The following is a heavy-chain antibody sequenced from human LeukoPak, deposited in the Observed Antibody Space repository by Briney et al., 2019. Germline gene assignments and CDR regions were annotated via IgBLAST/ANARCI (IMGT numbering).Heavy chain of an antibody. J-gene: IGHJ4*02. CDR1: GGSISSSSYY. D-gene: IGHD1-26*01. V-gene: IGHV4-39*01. CDR3: VRRTSGSYSDY. CDR2: IYYSGTT. Sequence: SETLSLTCTVSGGSISSSSYYWGWIRQPPGKGLEWIGNIYYSGTTYYNPSLKSRVTISVDTSKNQFSLKLNSVTAADTAVYYCVRRTSGSYSDYWGQGTLVTVSS.